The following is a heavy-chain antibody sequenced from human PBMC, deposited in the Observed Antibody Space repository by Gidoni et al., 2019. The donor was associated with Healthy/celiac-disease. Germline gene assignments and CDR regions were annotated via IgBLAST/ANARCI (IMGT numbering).Heavy chain of an antibody. D-gene: IGHD3-16*02. CDR3: ARRGFNYDYIWGSYRPSNWFDP. V-gene: IGHV4-34*01. CDR1: GGSFSGYY. Sequence: QVQLQQWGAGLLKPPETLSLTCAVYGGSFSGYYWSWIRQPPGKGLEWIGEINHSGSTNYNPSLKSRVTISVDTSKNQFSLKLSSVTAADTAVYYCARRGFNYDYIWGSYRPSNWFDPWGQGTLVTVSS. CDR2: INHSGST. J-gene: IGHJ5*02.